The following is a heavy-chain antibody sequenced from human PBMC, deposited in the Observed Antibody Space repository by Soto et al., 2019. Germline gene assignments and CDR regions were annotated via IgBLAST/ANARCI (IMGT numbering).Heavy chain of an antibody. CDR3: ARGLEDYYYGMDV. Sequence: LRLSCAASGFTFSSYAMHWVRQAPGKGLEWVAVISYDGSNKYYADSVKGRFTISRDNSKNTLYLQMNSLRAEDTAVYYCARGLEDYYYGMDVWGQGTTVTVSS. CDR1: GFTFSSYA. J-gene: IGHJ6*02. CDR2: ISYDGSNK. V-gene: IGHV3-30-3*01.